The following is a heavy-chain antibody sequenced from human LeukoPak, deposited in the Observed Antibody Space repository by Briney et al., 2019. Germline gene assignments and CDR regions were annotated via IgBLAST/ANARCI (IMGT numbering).Heavy chain of an antibody. J-gene: IGHJ4*02. D-gene: IGHD5-24*01. Sequence: GGSLRLSCAASGFTFGSYSMNWVRQAPGKGLEWVSSISSSSSYIYYADSVKGRFTISRDNAKNSLYLQMNSLRAEDTAVYYCARARRDGYKHLDYWGQGTLVTVSS. CDR1: GFTFGSYS. CDR3: ARARRDGYKHLDY. V-gene: IGHV3-21*01. CDR2: ISSSSSYI.